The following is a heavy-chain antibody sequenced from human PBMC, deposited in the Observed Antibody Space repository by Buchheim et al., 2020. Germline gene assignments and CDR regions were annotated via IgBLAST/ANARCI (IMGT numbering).Heavy chain of an antibody. V-gene: IGHV4-34*09. J-gene: IGHJ4*02. CDR2: INHSGST. CDR3: ARSDRGYSGYESGYYFDY. D-gene: IGHD5-12*01. Sequence: QVQLQESGPGLVKPSQTLSLTCAVYGGSFSGYYWSWIRQPPGKGLEWIGEINHSGSTNYNPSLKSRVTIPVDTSKNQFSLKLGSVTAADTAVYYCARSDRGYSGYESGYYFDYWGQGTL. CDR1: GGSFSGYY.